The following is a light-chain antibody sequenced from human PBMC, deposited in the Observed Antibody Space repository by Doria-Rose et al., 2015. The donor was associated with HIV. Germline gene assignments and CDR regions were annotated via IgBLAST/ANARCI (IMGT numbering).Light chain of an antibody. CDR3: QAWDNSTVI. Sequence: SYELTQPPSVSVSPGPTASTTCSAPQSGTKYARWSHPKPAQSPGLVIYQDKKRPPGIPERFSGSNSGNTATLTISGTQAMDEADYVCQAWDNSTVIFGGGTKLTVL. V-gene: IGLV3-1*01. CDR1: QSGTKY. CDR2: QDK. J-gene: IGLJ2*01.